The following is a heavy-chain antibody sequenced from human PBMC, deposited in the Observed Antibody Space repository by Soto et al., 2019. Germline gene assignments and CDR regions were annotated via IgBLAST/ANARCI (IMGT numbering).Heavy chain of an antibody. CDR3: AKGRYDFWSPYYFDS. CDR2: LSGNDGST. V-gene: IGHV3-23*01. J-gene: IGHJ4*02. D-gene: IGHD3-3*01. CDR1: GFTFSSYA. Sequence: PGGSLRLSCAASGFTFSSYAMSWVRQAPGKGLEWVSALSGNDGSTYYADSVKGRFTISRDNSKNTLYLQMNNLRADDTAVYYCAKGRYDFWSPYYFDSWGQGTPVTVSS.